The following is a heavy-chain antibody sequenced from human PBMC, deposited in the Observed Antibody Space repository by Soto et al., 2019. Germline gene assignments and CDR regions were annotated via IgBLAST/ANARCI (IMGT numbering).Heavy chain of an antibody. CDR1: GFSFFTYT. CDR3: ARIACSGSTPYRRQGYLDY. V-gene: IGHV3-21*01. D-gene: IGHD2-15*01. Sequence: EVQLVDSGGGLVEPGGSLRLSCAASGFSFFTYTMDWVRQAPGKGLEWVSSISGDGDYKYYAHSVRGRFTISRDNAKNSLYLKMNSLYAEDTAVYYCARIACSGSTPYRRQGYLDYWGQGTLVTVSS. J-gene: IGHJ4*02. CDR2: ISGDGDYK.